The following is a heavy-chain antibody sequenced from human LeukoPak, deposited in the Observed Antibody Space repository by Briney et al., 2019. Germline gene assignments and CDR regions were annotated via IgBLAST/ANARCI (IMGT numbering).Heavy chain of an antibody. J-gene: IGHJ6*02. V-gene: IGHV3-30*18. D-gene: IGHD6-19*01. CDR2: ILYLVSNK. Sequence: PGKSLRLSCEASGFTFSSYGMHWVRQAPGKGLEWVAVILYLVSNKYYADSVKGRVTISRDNSKNTLYLQMNSLRAEDTAVYYRAKDLGAVAGIGDPIYYNGMDVWGQGTTVTLSS. CDR3: AKDLGAVAGIGDPIYYNGMDV. CDR1: GFTFSSYG.